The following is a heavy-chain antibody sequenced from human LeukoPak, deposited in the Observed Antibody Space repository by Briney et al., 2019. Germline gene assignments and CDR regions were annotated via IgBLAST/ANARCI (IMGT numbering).Heavy chain of an antibody. V-gene: IGHV3-11*04. D-gene: IGHD1-26*01. J-gene: IGHJ4*02. CDR1: GFTFGDYY. CDR3: ARVGYSGSPGDY. Sequence: GGSLRLSCAASGFTFGDYYMTWIRQAPGKGLEWVSYISSRSGSSIYYGDSVKGRFTISRVNAKNSLYLQMNSLRAEDTAVYYCARVGYSGSPGDYWGQGTLVTVSS. CDR2: ISSRSGSSI.